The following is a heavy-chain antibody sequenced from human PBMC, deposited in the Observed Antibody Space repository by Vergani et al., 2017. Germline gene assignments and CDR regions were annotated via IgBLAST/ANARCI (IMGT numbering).Heavy chain of an antibody. J-gene: IGHJ5*02. CDR3: ARGGITIFGVVGNWFDP. Sequence: QVQLQESGPGLVKPSGTLSLTCAVSGGSISSSNWWSWVRQPPGKGLEWIGEIYHSGSTNYNPSLKSRVTISVDKSKNQCSLKLSSVTAADTAVYYCARGGITIFGVVGNWFDPWGQGTLVTVSS. CDR2: IYHSGST. D-gene: IGHD3-3*01. CDR1: GGSISSSNW. V-gene: IGHV4-4*02.